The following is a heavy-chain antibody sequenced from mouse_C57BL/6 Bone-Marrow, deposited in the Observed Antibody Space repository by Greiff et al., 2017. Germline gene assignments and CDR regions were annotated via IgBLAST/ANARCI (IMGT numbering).Heavy chain of an antibody. CDR3: TRSVYYGSSLYYFDY. V-gene: IGHV1-15*01. J-gene: IGHJ2*01. CDR1: GYTFTDYE. Sequence: VQLQQSGAELVRPGASVTLSCKASGYTFTDYEMHWVKQTPVHGLEWIGAIDPETGGTAYNQKFTGKAILTADKSSSTAYMELRSLTSEDSAVYYCTRSVYYGSSLYYFDYWGQGTTLTVSS. D-gene: IGHD1-1*01. CDR2: IDPETGGT.